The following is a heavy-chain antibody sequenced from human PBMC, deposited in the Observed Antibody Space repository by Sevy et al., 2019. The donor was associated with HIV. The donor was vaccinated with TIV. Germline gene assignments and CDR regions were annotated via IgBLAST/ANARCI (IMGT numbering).Heavy chain of an antibody. CDR2: ISAYNGNT. CDR1: GYTFNTFG. D-gene: IGHD3-10*01. CDR3: ARDSIPLVQGIIITPYYYGMDV. V-gene: IGHV1-18*04. Sequence: ASLKVSCKTSGYTFNTFGINWVRQAPGQGLQWVGWISAYNGNTKYVQKLQGRVSMTTETSTSTVYMELRSLRSDDTAVYYCARDSIPLVQGIIITPYYYGMDVWGQGTTVTVS. J-gene: IGHJ6*02.